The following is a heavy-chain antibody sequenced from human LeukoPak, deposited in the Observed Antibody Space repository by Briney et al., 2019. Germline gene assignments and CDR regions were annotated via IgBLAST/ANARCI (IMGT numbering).Heavy chain of an antibody. CDR3: ARDLWFGEYNWFDP. V-gene: IGHV4-59*06. Sequence: SETLSLSCTVSGASISSYYWSWIRQHPGKGLEWIGYISHSGSTYYNPSLKSRVTISLDTSKDRFSLRLSSVTAADTAVYYCARDLWFGEYNWFDPWGQGTLVTVSS. CDR1: GASISSYY. CDR2: ISHSGST. D-gene: IGHD3-10*01. J-gene: IGHJ5*02.